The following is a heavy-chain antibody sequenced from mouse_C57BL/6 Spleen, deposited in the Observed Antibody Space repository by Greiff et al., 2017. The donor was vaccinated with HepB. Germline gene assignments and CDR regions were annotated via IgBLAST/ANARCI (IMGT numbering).Heavy chain of an antibody. CDR1: GYTFTSYW. D-gene: IGHD2-2*01. V-gene: IGHV1-61*01. CDR3: AREGVRDFDV. Sequence: VQLQQSGAELVRPGSSVKLSCKASGYTFTSYWMDWVKQRPGQGLEWIGNIYPSDSETHYNQKFKDKATLTVDKSSSTAYMQLSSLTSEDSAVYYCAREGVRDFDVWGTGTTVTVSS. J-gene: IGHJ1*03. CDR2: IYPSDSET.